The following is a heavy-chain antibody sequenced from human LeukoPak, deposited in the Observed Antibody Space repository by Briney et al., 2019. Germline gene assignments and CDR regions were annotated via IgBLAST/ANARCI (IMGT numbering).Heavy chain of an antibody. V-gene: IGHV4-4*07. CDR2: ISTSGIT. D-gene: IGHD1-1*01. CDR1: GGSISSYY. Sequence: SETLSLTCTVSGGSISSYYWTWIRQPAGKGLEWIGRISTSGITNYHPSLTSRVTMSVDTSKIDLSLKLSSVTAADTAVYYCAREGTSSLSVWGQGTLVTVSS. CDR3: AREGTSSLSV. J-gene: IGHJ4*02.